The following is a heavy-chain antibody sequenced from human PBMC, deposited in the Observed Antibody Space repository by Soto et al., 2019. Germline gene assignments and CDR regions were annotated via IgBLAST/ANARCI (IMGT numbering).Heavy chain of an antibody. V-gene: IGHV3-30*03. Sequence: QVQLVESGGGVVQPGRSLRLSCAASGFTFSSYGMHWVRQAPGKGLEWVAVISYDGSNKYYADSVKGRFTISRDNSKNTLYLQMNSLRAEDTAVYYCATDHDYGDYGFLDYWGQGALVTVSS. D-gene: IGHD4-17*01. CDR2: ISYDGSNK. CDR1: GFTFSSYG. J-gene: IGHJ4*02. CDR3: ATDHDYGDYGFLDY.